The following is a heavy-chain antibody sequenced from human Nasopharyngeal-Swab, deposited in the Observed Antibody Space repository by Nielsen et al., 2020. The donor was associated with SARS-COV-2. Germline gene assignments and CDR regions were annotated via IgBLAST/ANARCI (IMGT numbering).Heavy chain of an antibody. J-gene: IGHJ6*03. V-gene: IGHV6-1*01. CDR3: ARARGAYGDYYYYYTDV. D-gene: IGHD4-17*01. Sequence: LRLSCAISGDSVSSSSAAWNWIRQSPSRGLKWLGRTYYRSKWYNDYAVSVKSRITINPDTSKNQFSLHLNSVTPEDTAVYYCARARGAYGDYYYYYTDVWGKGTTVTVSS. CDR2: TYYRSKWYN. CDR1: GDSVSSSSAA.